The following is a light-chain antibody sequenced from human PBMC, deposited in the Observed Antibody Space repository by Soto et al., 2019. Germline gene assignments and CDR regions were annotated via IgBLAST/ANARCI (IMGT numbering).Light chain of an antibody. CDR3: QQSYSTLGT. CDR2: AAS. CDR1: QSISSY. Sequence: DLQMTQSPSSLPASVGDRVTITCRASQSISSYLNWYQQKPGKAPKLLIYAASSLQSGVPSRFSGSGSGTDFTLTISSLQPEDFATYYCQQSYSTLGTFGQGTKLEIK. J-gene: IGKJ2*02. V-gene: IGKV1-39*01.